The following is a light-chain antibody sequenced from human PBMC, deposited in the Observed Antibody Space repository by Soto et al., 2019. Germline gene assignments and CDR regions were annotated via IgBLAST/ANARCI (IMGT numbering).Light chain of an antibody. V-gene: IGLV2-14*01. CDR1: SSDVGGYNY. J-gene: IGLJ1*01. CDR2: NVS. CDR3: TSYTNRYTYV. Sequence: QSVLTQPASVSGSPGQSITISCTGTSSDVGGYNYVAWYQQHPGKAPTLLIYNVSNRPSGVANRFSGSKSGNTASLTISGLQAEDEADYYCTSYTNRYTYVFGAGTKVTVL.